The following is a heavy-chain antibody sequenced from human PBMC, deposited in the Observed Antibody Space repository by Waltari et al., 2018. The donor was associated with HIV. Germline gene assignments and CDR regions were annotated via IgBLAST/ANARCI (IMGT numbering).Heavy chain of an antibody. J-gene: IGHJ4*02. CDR2: INAGNGNT. CDR3: ARGVGEVVVPAASDY. CDR1: GYTFTSYA. Sequence: QVQLVQSGAEVKKPGASVKVSCKASGYTFTSYAMHWVRQAPGQRLEWMGWINAGNGNTKYSQKCQGRVTITRDTSASTAYMELSSLRSEDTAVYYCARGVGEVVVPAASDYWGQGTLVTVSS. V-gene: IGHV1-3*01. D-gene: IGHD2-2*01.